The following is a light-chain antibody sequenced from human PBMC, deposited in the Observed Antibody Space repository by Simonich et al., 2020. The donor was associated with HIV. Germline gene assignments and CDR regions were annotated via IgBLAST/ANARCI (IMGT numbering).Light chain of an antibody. CDR3: MIWHSSAVV. Sequence: QAVLTQPASLSASPGASASLTCTLRRGINVGAYRIYWYQQKPGSPPQYPLRYKSDSDKLKGSGVPSRFSGSKDASANAGMLLISGLQSEDEADYYCMIWHSSAVVFGGGTKLTVL. V-gene: IGLV5-45*01. CDR2: YKSDSDK. CDR1: RGINVGAYR. J-gene: IGLJ2*01.